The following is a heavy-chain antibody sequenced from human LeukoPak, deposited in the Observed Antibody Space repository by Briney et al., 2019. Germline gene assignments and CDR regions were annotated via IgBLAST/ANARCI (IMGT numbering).Heavy chain of an antibody. V-gene: IGHV1-8*01. CDR2: MNPNSGNT. D-gene: IGHD2-15*01. J-gene: IGHJ4*02. CDR3: ARAPLVADY. CDR1: GYTFTTYD. Sequence: ASVKVSCKASGYTFTTYDIHWVRQATGQGLEWMGWMNPNSGNTGYAQKFQGRVTMTRNTSINTAYMELSSLRSEDTAVYYCARAPLVADYWGQGTLVTVSS.